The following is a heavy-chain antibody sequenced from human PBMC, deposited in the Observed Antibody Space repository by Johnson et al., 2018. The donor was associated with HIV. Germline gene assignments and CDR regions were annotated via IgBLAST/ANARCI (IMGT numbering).Heavy chain of an antibody. D-gene: IGHD3-10*01. CDR3: ARVQLLADDVFNI. J-gene: IGHJ3*02. CDR2: INSDGSST. Sequence: EVQLVESGGGVVQPGRSLRLSCAASRFTFSSYAMSWVRQAPGKGLEWVSRINSDGSSTSYADSVKGRFTISRDNAKNTLYLQMDSLGAEDTAVYYCARVQLLADDVFNIWGQGTMVTVSS. V-gene: IGHV3-74*02. CDR1: RFTFSSYA.